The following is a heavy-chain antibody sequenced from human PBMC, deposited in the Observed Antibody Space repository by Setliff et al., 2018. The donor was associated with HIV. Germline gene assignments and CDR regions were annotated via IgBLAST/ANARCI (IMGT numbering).Heavy chain of an antibody. CDR2: INHSGST. Sequence: SETLSLTCAVYGGSFSGYYWSWIRQPPGKGLEWIGEINHSGSTNYNPSLKSRVTISVDTPKNQFSLRLNSVTATDAAVYYCARRGIAAAGSDSWGQGTLVTVSS. D-gene: IGHD6-13*01. V-gene: IGHV4-34*01. CDR3: ARRGIAAAGSDS. CDR1: GGSFSGYY. J-gene: IGHJ4*02.